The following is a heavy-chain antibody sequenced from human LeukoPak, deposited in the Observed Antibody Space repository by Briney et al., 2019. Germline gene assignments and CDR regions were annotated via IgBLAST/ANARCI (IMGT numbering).Heavy chain of an antibody. V-gene: IGHV4-59*01. J-gene: IGHJ4*02. CDR3: ARERGRDGYNYPFDY. D-gene: IGHD5-24*01. CDR1: GGSISSYY. Sequence: PSETLSLTCTVSGGSISSYYWSWIRQPPGKGLEWIGYIYYSGSTNYNPSLKSRVTISVDMSKNQFSLKLSSVTAADTAVYYCARERGRDGYNYPFDYWGQGTLVTVSS. CDR2: IYYSGST.